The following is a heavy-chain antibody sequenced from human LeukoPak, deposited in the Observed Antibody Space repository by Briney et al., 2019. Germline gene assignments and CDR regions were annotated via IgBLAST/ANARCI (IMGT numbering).Heavy chain of an antibody. D-gene: IGHD6-19*01. CDR3: ARSHSSGWYARSYYYYYGMDV. Sequence: SVKVSCKASGGTFSSYAISWVRQAPGQGLEWMGGIIPIFGTANYAQKFQGRVTITADESTSTAYMELSSLRSEDTAVYYCARSHSSGWYARSYYYYYGMDVWGQGTTVTVSS. V-gene: IGHV1-69*13. CDR2: IIPIFGTA. J-gene: IGHJ6*02. CDR1: GGTFSSYA.